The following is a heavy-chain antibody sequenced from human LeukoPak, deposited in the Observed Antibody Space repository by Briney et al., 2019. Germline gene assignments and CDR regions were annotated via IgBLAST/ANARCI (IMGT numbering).Heavy chain of an antibody. Sequence: GGSLRLSCAASGFTFSSYGMHWVRHAPGKGLEWVAVISYDGSNKYYADSVKRRFTLSRDNSKNTLYLQMNSLSAEDTAVYYCAKDFSDFWSGLDYWGQGTLVTVSS. CDR2: ISYDGSNK. V-gene: IGHV3-30*18. CDR1: GFTFSSYG. D-gene: IGHD3-3*01. CDR3: AKDFSDFWSGLDY. J-gene: IGHJ4*02.